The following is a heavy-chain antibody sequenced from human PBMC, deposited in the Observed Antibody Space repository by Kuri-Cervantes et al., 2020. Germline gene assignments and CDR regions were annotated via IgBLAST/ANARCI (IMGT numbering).Heavy chain of an antibody. CDR1: GGTSSTYG. V-gene: IGHV1-69*05. Sequence: SVKVSCKASGGTSSTYGISWVRQAPGQELEWMGGIMSMFGTTNYAQKLQGRVTMTTDTSTSTAYMELRSLRSDDTAVYYCARVGSIGYCSSTSCYDPTHHHNYFDYWGQGTLVTVSS. CDR2: IMSMFGTT. D-gene: IGHD2-2*01. CDR3: ARVGSIGYCSSTSCYDPTHHHNYFDY. J-gene: IGHJ4*02.